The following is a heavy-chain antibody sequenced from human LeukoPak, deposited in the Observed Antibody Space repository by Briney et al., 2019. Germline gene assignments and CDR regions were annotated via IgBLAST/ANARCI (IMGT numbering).Heavy chain of an antibody. V-gene: IGHV3-66*01. CDR1: EFSVGSNY. D-gene: IGHD3-22*01. CDR3: ARDQPYYYDSSGRDY. Sequence: GGSLRLSCAASEFSVGSNYMTWVRQAPGKGLEWVSLIYSGGSTYYADSVKGRFTISRDNSKNTLYLQMNSLRAEDTAVYYCARDQPYYYDSSGRDYWGQGTLVTVSS. CDR2: IYSGGST. J-gene: IGHJ4*02.